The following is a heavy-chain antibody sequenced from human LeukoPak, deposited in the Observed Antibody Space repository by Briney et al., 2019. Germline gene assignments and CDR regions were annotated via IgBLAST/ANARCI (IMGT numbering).Heavy chain of an antibody. Sequence: GGSLRLSCAASGFTFSSYEMNWVRQAPGKGLEWVSYISSSGSTIYYADSVKGRFTISRDNAKNSLYLQMNSLRAEDTAVYYCATDYKGWFDPWGQGTLVTVSS. CDR1: GFTFSSYE. CDR3: ATDYKGWFDP. CDR2: ISSSGSTI. J-gene: IGHJ5*02. V-gene: IGHV3-48*03. D-gene: IGHD4-11*01.